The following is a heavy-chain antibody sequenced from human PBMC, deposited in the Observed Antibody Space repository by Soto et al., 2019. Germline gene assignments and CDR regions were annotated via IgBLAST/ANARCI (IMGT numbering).Heavy chain of an antibody. CDR3: ARLPRDCNKTSCYYADH. CDR2: MYPGDSDT. Sequence: HGESLKISCRGSGYYFNTNWFGWVRQLPGRGLEWVGIMYPGDSDTRYNPSLQGHVTLSVDVTVSTDFLQWRSLETSDTGMYFCARLPRDCNKTSCYYADHWGQGTQVTVXS. J-gene: IGHJ4*02. V-gene: IGHV5-51*01. D-gene: IGHD3-3*01. CDR1: GYYFNTNW.